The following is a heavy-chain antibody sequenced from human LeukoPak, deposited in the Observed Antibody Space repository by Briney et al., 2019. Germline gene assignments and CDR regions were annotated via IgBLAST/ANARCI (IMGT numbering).Heavy chain of an antibody. CDR2: ISAYNGNT. CDR1: GYTFITYD. D-gene: IGHD3-16*02. CDR3: ARVDYVWGSYRPTDY. Sequence: SVKVSCKPSGYTFITYDINWVRQATGQGLEWMGWISAYNGNTNYAQKLQGRVTMTTDTSTSTAYMELRSLRSDDTAVYYCARVDYVWGSYRPTDYWGQGTLVTVSS. J-gene: IGHJ4*02. V-gene: IGHV1-18*01.